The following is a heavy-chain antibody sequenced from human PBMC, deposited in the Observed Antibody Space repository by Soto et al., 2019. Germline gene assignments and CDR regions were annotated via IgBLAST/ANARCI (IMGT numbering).Heavy chain of an antibody. CDR1: GYTFTSYG. V-gene: IGHV1-18*01. D-gene: IGHD5-18*01. CDR3: ASFREGDSYGWSYYSGMDV. J-gene: IGHJ6*01. Sequence: QVQLVQSGAEVKKPGASVKVSCKASGYTFTSYGFSWVRQAPGQGLEWMGWISAYNGNTNYAQKLQGRPTMTTDTSTSTAYMERRSLRSDDTAVYYGASFREGDSYGWSYYSGMDVWGQGTTVTVSS. CDR2: ISAYNGNT.